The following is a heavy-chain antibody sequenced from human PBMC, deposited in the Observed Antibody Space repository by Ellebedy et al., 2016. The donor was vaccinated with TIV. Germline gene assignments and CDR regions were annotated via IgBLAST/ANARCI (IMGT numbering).Heavy chain of an antibody. CDR1: GGSISSSGYS. V-gene: IGHV4-30-2*01. J-gene: IGHJ2*01. CDR2: IYQSGSA. CDR3: AREVWGHWYFDL. Sequence: SETLSLTXAVSGGSISSSGYSWSWIRQPPGKGLEWVGYIYQSGSASYNPSLKSRVTISVDRSKKQFSLKLSSVTGADTAVYYCAREVWGHWYFDLWGRGTLVTVSS. D-gene: IGHD3-16*01.